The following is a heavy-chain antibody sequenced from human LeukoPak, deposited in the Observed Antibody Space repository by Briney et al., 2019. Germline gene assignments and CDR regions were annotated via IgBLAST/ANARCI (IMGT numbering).Heavy chain of an antibody. CDR2: INHSGST. D-gene: IGHD3-22*01. Sequence: SETLSLTCAVYGGSFSGYYWSWIRQPPGKGLEWIGEINHSGSTNYNPSLKSRVTISVDTSKNQFSLKLSSVTAADTAVYYCARGYHDPYYHDSSGHYGDWGQGTLVTVSS. V-gene: IGHV4-34*01. CDR1: GGSFSGYY. CDR3: ARGYHDPYYHDSSGHYGD. J-gene: IGHJ4*02.